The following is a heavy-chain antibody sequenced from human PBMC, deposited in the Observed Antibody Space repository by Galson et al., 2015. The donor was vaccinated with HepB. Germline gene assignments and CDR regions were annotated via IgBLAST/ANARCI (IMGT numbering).Heavy chain of an antibody. D-gene: IGHD3-22*01. CDR1: GFSFSGSA. CDR2: IRSKANSYAT. J-gene: IGHJ6*02. Sequence: SLRLSCAASGFSFSGSAMHWVRQASGKGLEWVGRIRSKANSYATAYAASVTGRFTISRDDAKNTAYLQMNSLKTEDTAVYYCTVGHYYDSSGYRDYYYYGMDVWGQGTTVTVSS. CDR3: TVGHYYDSSGYRDYYYYGMDV. V-gene: IGHV3-73*01.